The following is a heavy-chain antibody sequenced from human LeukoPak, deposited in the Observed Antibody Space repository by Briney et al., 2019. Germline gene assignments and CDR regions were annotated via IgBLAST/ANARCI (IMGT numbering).Heavy chain of an antibody. V-gene: IGHV4-31*03. J-gene: IGHJ4*02. CDR2: IYYSGSS. Sequence: PSQTLSLTCTVSGGSISSGGYYWSWIRQHPGKGLEWIGYIYYSGSSYYNPSLKSRVTISVDTSENQFSLKLTSVTAADTAVYYCARSPEYYFDYWGQGTLVTVSS. CDR1: GGSISSGGYY. D-gene: IGHD1-14*01. CDR3: ARSPEYYFDY.